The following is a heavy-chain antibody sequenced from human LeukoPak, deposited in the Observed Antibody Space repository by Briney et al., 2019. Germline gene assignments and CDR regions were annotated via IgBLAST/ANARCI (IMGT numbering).Heavy chain of an antibody. J-gene: IGHJ5*02. CDR3: ATDAARWYMLFGWFDP. D-gene: IGHD6-13*01. V-gene: IGHV3-23*01. CDR1: GITLSNYG. CDR2: ISDTGGRT. Sequence: PGGSLRLSCAVSGITLSNYGMTWVRQAPGKGLEWVAGISDTGGRTNYADSVKGRFTISRDNPKNTLYLQMNSLRAEDTAVYYCATDAARWYMLFGWFDPWGQGTLVTVSS.